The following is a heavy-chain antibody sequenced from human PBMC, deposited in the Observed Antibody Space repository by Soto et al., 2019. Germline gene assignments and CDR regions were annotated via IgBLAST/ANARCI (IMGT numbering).Heavy chain of an antibody. CDR1: GGSISSGGYY. V-gene: IGHV4-31*03. CDR2: IYYSGST. CDR3: AREWRDYYFDY. Sequence: QVQLQESGPGLVKPSQTLSLTCTVSGGSISSGGYYWSWIRQHPGKGLEWIGYIYYSGSTYYNPSLKXRXTXSXHTSKNQFSRKLSSVTAADTAVYYCAREWRDYYFDYWGQGTLVTVSS. J-gene: IGHJ4*02.